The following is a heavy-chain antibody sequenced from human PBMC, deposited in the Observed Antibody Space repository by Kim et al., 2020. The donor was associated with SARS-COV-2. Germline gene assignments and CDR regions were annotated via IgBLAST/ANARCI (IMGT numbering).Heavy chain of an antibody. CDR3: VRDRMGGAFDI. Sequence: GGSLRLSCATSGFTFSAYDMNWVRRAPGKGLEWLSFITKSSNTIYYADSVKGRFSISRDNAKNSFYLQMNSLRDEDTALYYCVRDRMGGAFDIWGQGTMVTVSS. CDR2: ITKSSNTI. CDR1: GFTFSAYD. D-gene: IGHD3-16*01. V-gene: IGHV3-48*02. J-gene: IGHJ3*02.